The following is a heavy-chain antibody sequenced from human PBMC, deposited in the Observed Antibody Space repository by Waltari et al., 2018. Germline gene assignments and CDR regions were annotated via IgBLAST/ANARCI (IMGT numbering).Heavy chain of an antibody. D-gene: IGHD2-15*01. J-gene: IGHJ5*02. V-gene: IGHV4-4*07. CDR2: IDTSGST. Sequence: QVQLQESGPGLVKPSETLSLTCTVSGGSISSYYWSWIRQPAGKGLEWIGRIDTSGSTNYNPSLKSRVTMSVDTSKNQFSLKLSSVTAADTAVYYCARVREYCSGGSCYWFDPWGQGTLVTVSS. CDR3: ARVREYCSGGSCYWFDP. CDR1: GGSISSYY.